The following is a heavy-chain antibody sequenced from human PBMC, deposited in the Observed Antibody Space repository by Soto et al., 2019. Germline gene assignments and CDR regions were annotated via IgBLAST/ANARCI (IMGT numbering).Heavy chain of an antibody. V-gene: IGHV1-2*02. J-gene: IGHJ4*02. CDR1: GYTFTGYY. CDR2: INPNSGGT. CDR3: AREPRGDTIFGVVSIHGSAFHY. D-gene: IGHD3-3*01. Sequence: ASVKVSCKASGYTFTGYYMHWVRQAPGQGLEWMGWINPNSGGTNYAQKFQGRVTMTRDTSISTAYMELSRLRSDDTAVYYCAREPRGDTIFGVVSIHGSAFHYWGQVTLVTGS.